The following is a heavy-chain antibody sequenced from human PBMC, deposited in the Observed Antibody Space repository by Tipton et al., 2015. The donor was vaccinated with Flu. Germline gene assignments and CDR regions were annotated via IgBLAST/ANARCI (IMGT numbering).Heavy chain of an antibody. D-gene: IGHD3-22*01. CDR2: IYYSGST. Sequence: TLSLTCTVSGGSISSSSYYWGWIRQPPGKGLEWIGSIYYSGSTHYNPSLKSRVTISVDTSKNQFSLKLSSVTAADTAVYYCARDRAMVVVVAAPIPSNFDYWGQGTLVTVSS. V-gene: IGHV4-39*07. CDR1: GGSISSSSYY. CDR3: ARDRAMVVVVAAPIPSNFDY. J-gene: IGHJ4*02.